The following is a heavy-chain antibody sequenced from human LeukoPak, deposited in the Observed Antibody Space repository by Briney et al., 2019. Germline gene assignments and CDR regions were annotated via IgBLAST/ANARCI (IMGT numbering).Heavy chain of an antibody. V-gene: IGHV1-18*01. CDR3: ARNRQMTTVTTYYYYYGMDV. D-gene: IGHD4-17*01. J-gene: IGHJ6*02. CDR1: GYTFTSYA. CDR2: ISAYNGNT. Sequence: ASVKVSCKASGYTFTSYAMHWVRQAPGQRLEWMGWISAYNGNTNYAQKLQGRVTMTTDTSTSTAYMELRSLRSDDTAVYYCARNRQMTTVTTYYYYYGMDVWGQGTTVTVSS.